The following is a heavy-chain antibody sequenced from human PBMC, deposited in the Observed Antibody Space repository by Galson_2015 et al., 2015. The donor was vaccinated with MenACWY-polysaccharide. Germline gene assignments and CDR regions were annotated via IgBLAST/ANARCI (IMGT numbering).Heavy chain of an antibody. CDR1: DYSIRSGYF. CDR3: ARVEKYSGSFYILY. Sequence: ETLSLTCAVSDYSIRSGYFWGWIRQPPGKGLEWIASIFHSGTTYYNPSLKSRVTISVDTSKNQFSLKLSFGTAADTAVYYCARVEKYSGSFYILYWGQGTLVTVSS. D-gene: IGHD1-26*01. CDR2: IFHSGTT. J-gene: IGHJ4*02. V-gene: IGHV4-38-2*01.